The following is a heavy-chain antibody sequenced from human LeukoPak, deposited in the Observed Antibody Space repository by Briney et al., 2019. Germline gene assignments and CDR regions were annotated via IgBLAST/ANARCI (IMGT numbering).Heavy chain of an antibody. CDR2: ISSSSSYI. CDR1: GFTFSSYS. J-gene: IGHJ3*02. CDR3: ARPGRTGTTQNAFDI. V-gene: IGHV3-21*01. Sequence: GGSLRLSCAASGFTFSSYSMNWVRQAPGKGLEWVSSISSSSSYIYYADSVKGRFTISRDNAKNSLYLQMNSLRAEDTAVYYCARPGRTGTTQNAFDIWGQGTMVTVSS. D-gene: IGHD1-7*01.